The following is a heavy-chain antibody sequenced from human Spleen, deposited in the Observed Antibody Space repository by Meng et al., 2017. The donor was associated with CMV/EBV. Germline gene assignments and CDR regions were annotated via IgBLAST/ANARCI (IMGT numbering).Heavy chain of an antibody. D-gene: IGHD6-6*01. CDR1: GGSISSSSYY. Sequence: SETLSLTCTVSGGSISSSSYYWGWIRQPPGKGLEWIGSIYYSGSTYYNPSLKSRVTISVDTSKNQFSLKLSSVTAADTAVYYCARDHGIAARYYYFDYWGQGTLVTVSS. J-gene: IGHJ4*02. CDR3: ARDHGIAARYYYFDY. V-gene: IGHV4-39*07. CDR2: IYYSGST.